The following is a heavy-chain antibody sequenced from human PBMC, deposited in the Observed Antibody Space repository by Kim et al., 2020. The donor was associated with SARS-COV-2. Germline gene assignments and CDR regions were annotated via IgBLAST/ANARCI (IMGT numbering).Heavy chain of an antibody. CDR2: IYYSGST. CDR1: GGSISSYY. CDR3: ARGLVGCGGDCSIDY. D-gene: IGHD2-21*02. V-gene: IGHV4-59*01. J-gene: IGHJ4*02. Sequence: SETLSLTCTVSGGSISSYYWSWIRQPPGKGLEWIGYIYYSGSTNYNPSLKSRVTISVDTSKNQFSLKLSSVTAADTAVYYCARGLVGCGGDCSIDYWGQGTLVTVSS.